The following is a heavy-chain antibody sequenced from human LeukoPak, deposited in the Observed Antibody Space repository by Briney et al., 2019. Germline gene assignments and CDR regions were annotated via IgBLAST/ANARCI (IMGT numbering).Heavy chain of an antibody. D-gene: IGHD3-22*01. V-gene: IGHV4-61*02. J-gene: IGHJ3*02. Sequence: PSETLSLTCTASGDSISSGSSYWSWIRQPAGKGLEWIGRIYTSGSTSYNPSLKSRVSISVDTSKNQFSLKLSSVTAADTAVYYCARDVLLKNYYDSSGYLDAFDIWGQGTMVTVSS. CDR2: IYTSGST. CDR3: ARDVLLKNYYDSSGYLDAFDI. CDR1: GDSISSGSSY.